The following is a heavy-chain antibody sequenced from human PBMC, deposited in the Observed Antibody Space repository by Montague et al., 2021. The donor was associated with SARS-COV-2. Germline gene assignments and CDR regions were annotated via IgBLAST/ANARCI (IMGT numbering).Heavy chain of an antibody. D-gene: IGHD5-18*01. CDR2: IYYSGST. CDR3: ARARIQLWAVKEFDY. J-gene: IGHJ4*02. V-gene: IGHV4-31*03. Sequence: TLSLTCTVSGRSISSGGYYWSWIRQHPGKGLEWIGYIYYSGSTYYNPSLKSRVTISVNTSKNQFSLKLSSVTAADTAVYYCARARIQLWAVKEFDYWGQGTLVTVSS. CDR1: GRSISSGGYY.